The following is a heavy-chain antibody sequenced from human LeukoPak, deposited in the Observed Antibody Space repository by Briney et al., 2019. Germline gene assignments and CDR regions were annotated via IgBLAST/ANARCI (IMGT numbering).Heavy chain of an antibody. J-gene: IGHJ4*02. CDR3: ARAACSSTSCYLCY. D-gene: IGHD2-2*01. Sequence: ASVKVSCKASGYTFTGYYMHWVRQAPGQGLEWMGWINPNSGGTNYAQKFQGRVTMTRDTCISTAYMELSRLRSDDTAVYYCARAACSSTSCYLCYWGQGTLVTVSS. V-gene: IGHV1-2*02. CDR1: GYTFTGYY. CDR2: INPNSGGT.